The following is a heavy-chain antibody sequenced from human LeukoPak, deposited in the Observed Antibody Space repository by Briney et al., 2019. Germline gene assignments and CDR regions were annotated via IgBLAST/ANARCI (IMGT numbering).Heavy chain of an antibody. V-gene: IGHV3-23*01. D-gene: IGHD6-13*01. CDR1: GFTFSAYA. CDR2: VSGSGDST. Sequence: PGGSLRLSCAASGFTFSAYAMSWVRQDPRKGLEWVSAVSGSGDSTYYADSVKGRFTISRDNSKNTLFLQMNSLRADDTAIYYCAKPAGGAAAANADSWGQGTLVTVSS. J-gene: IGHJ5*01. CDR3: AKPAGGAAAANADS.